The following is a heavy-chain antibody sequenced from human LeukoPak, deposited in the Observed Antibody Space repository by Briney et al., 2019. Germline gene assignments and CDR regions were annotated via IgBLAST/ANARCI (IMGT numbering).Heavy chain of an antibody. CDR3: ARDIWLSSYYNDV. D-gene: IGHD2/OR15-2a*01. J-gene: IGHJ6*03. V-gene: IGHV1-69*13. CDR1: GGTFSNYP. CDR2: IIPIFCTK. Sequence: SSVKVSCKASGGTFSNYPLRWVRQAPGKGLEGMGGIIPIFCTKNHAQMFEGRVKITPGESKSTAYMELSSLRSEDTAVYYCARDIWLSSYYNDVGGKGTTVTVSS.